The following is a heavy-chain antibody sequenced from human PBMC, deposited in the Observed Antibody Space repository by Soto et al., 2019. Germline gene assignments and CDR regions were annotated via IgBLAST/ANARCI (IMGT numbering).Heavy chain of an antibody. D-gene: IGHD3-10*01. CDR1: GFTFSSYS. V-gene: IGHV3-21*01. J-gene: IGHJ6*02. CDR2: ISSSSSYI. Sequence: GGSLRLSCVASGFTFSSYSMNWVRQAPGKGLEWVSSISSSSSYIYYADSVKGRFTISRDNAKNSLYLQMNSLRAEDTAVYYCARDGTGGGEARFGELLDLYYYYYGMDVWGQGTTVTVSS. CDR3: ARDGTGGGEARFGELLDLYYYYYGMDV.